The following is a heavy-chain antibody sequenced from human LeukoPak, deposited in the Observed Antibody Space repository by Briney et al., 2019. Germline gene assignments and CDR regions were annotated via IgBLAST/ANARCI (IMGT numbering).Heavy chain of an antibody. Sequence: GGSLRLSCAASGFTFSSYAMSWVRQAPGKGLEWVSVIYSGDNTLYADSVKGRFTISGDNSKNTLYLQMNSLRAEDTAVYYCAKGTAAGQYFQHWGKGTLVSVSS. CDR3: AKGTAAGQYFQH. CDR2: IYSGDNT. D-gene: IGHD6-13*01. V-gene: IGHV3-23*03. CDR1: GFTFSSYA. J-gene: IGHJ1*01.